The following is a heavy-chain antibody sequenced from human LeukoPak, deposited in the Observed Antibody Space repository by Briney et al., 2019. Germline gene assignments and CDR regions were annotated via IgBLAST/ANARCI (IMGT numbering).Heavy chain of an antibody. CDR3: ARVGTPMVTIVAPYYMDV. D-gene: IGHD5-18*01. Sequence: PGGSLRLSCEDSGFTFRSYEMNWVRQAPGKGLEWIAYLSSSGSAFSYADSVKGRFTIARDNAKNSVYLEMNSLRAEDTAVYYCARVGTPMVTIVAPYYMDVWGKGTTVTVSS. J-gene: IGHJ6*03. V-gene: IGHV3-48*03. CDR1: GFTFRSYE. CDR2: LSSSGSAF.